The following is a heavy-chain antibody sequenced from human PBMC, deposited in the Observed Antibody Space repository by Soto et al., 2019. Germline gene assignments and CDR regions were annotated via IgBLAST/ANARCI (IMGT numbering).Heavy chain of an antibody. CDR1: GFTFSSYG. CDR3: AKGRHWGVDCYAVGGPYGVGV. D-gene: IGHD2-21*02. Sequence: QVQLVESGGGVVQPGRSLRLSCAASGFTFSSYGMHWVRQAPGTGLEWVAVISYDGRNKYYADSVKGRFTVSRDNSRNPLYREMNSLRAEDRAVDYCAKGRHWGVDCYAVGGPYGVGVWGQGTTVTVSS. CDR2: ISYDGRNK. J-gene: IGHJ6*02. V-gene: IGHV3-30*18.